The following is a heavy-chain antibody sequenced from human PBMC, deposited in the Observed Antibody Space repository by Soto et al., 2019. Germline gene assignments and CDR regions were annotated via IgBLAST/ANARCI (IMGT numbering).Heavy chain of an antibody. D-gene: IGHD1-1*01. CDR3: AIRAETKGWNGLVADKYSFDF. Sequence: ASVKVSCKXSGYNFTNSDVYWVRQAKGQGLEWRGLMNRHTGNSDYAQKLQGRVTVNSDTSINTVHMELIRLRSEDTAVYYCAIRAETKGWNGLVADKYSFDFSGQGT. CDR2: MNRHTGNS. CDR1: GYNFTNSD. J-gene: IGHJ4*02. V-gene: IGHV1-8*01.